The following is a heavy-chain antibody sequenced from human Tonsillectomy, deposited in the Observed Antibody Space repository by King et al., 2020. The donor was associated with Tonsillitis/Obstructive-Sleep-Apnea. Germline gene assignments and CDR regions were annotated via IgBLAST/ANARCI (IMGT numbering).Heavy chain of an antibody. D-gene: IGHD2/OR15-2a*01. CDR3: TTVSGSVLRTVLGVRWSGY. J-gene: IGHJ4*02. CDR2: IKSKTDGETT. CDR1: GFTFSNAW. V-gene: IGHV3-15*01. Sequence: VQLVESGGGLVKPGGSLRLSCAASGFTFSNAWMSWVRQAPGKGLEWVGRIKSKTDGETTDYAAPVKGSFTISRDDSKNTLYLKMNSLKTEDTAVYHCTTVSGSVLRTVLGVRWSGYWGQGTPVTVSS.